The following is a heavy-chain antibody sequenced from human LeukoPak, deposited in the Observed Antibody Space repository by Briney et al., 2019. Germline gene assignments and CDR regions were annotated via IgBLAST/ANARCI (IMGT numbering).Heavy chain of an antibody. Sequence: SETLSLTCTVSGGSLSSSSYYWGWIRQPPGTGLEWLGCIYYSGSTYYNPSLKSRVTISVDTSKNQFSLKLSSVTAADTAVYYCAREAYCSGGSCYLNWFDRWGQGTLVTVSS. CDR1: GGSLSSSSYY. V-gene: IGHV4-39*07. CDR3: AREAYCSGGSCYLNWFDR. D-gene: IGHD2-15*01. J-gene: IGHJ5*02. CDR2: IYYSGST.